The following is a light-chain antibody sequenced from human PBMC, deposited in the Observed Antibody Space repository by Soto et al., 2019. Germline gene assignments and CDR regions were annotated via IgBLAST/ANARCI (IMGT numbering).Light chain of an antibody. CDR2: DVT. CDR3: CSFAGSYSYV. V-gene: IGLV2-11*01. J-gene: IGLJ1*01. CDR1: SSDVGRYDY. Sequence: QSVLTQPRSVSASPGQSVTISCTGTSSDVGRYDYVSWYQQHPGKAPKLIVYDVTERPSGAPDRFSGSKSGNTASLTISGLQAEDEADYSCCSFAGSYSYVFGTGTKVTVL.